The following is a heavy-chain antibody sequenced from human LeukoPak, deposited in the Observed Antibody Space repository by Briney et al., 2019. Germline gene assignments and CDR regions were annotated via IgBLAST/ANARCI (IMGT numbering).Heavy chain of an antibody. D-gene: IGHD3-10*01. CDR3: ARDLRRSPRITMVRGVVDY. J-gene: IGHJ4*02. V-gene: IGHV3-21*01. CDR1: GFTFGDYG. CDR2: ISSSSSYI. Sequence: GGSLRLSCITSGFTFGDYGLSWVRQAPGKGLEWVSSISSSSSYIYYADSVKGRFTISRDNAKNSLYLQMNSLRAEDTVVYYCARDLRRSPRITMVRGVVDYWGQGTLVTVSS.